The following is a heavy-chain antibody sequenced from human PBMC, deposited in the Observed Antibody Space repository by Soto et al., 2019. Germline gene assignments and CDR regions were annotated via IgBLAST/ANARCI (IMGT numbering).Heavy chain of an antibody. CDR2: TGGISGMT. Sequence: GGSLRLSCAASGFTFSSYGMHWVRQAPGKGLEWVSSTGGISGMTFFADSVKGRFTVSRDTSKNTLYLEMNTLRVEDTAVYYCAKGNLSAPMYYFDYWGQGTPVTVSS. CDR1: GFTFSSYG. J-gene: IGHJ4*02. V-gene: IGHV3-23*01. D-gene: IGHD3-16*02. CDR3: AKGNLSAPMYYFDY.